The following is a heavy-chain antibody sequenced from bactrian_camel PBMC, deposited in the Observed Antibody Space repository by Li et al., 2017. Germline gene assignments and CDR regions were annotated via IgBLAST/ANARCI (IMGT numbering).Heavy chain of an antibody. J-gene: IGHJ4*01. V-gene: IGHV3S63*01. Sequence: HVQLVESGGGSVQAGGSLRLSCAGYNYHIYCMGWFRQAPGKEREGVAQKTTSSGSTSYADSVKGRFTISQDNAKNTLYLQMNGLKPEDTGLYYCVTSGYAYWGQGTQVTVS. D-gene: IGHD1*01. CDR3: VTSGYAY. CDR2: KTTSSGST. CDR1: GYNYHIYC.